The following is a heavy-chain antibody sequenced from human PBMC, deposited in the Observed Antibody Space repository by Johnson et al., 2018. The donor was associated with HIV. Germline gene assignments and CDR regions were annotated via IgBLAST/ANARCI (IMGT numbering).Heavy chain of an antibody. D-gene: IGHD3-16*01. V-gene: IGHV3-30*14. Sequence: QMLLVESGGGVVQPGRSLRLSCAASGFTFSSYAMHWVRQAPGKGLDWVAVISDDGSNEYYADSVKGRFTISRDNSKNTLYLQMNSLRAEDTAVYYCARFLRADRGDAFDSCGQGTMVTVSS. CDR1: GFTFSSYA. J-gene: IGHJ3*02. CDR2: ISDDGSNE. CDR3: ARFLRADRGDAFDS.